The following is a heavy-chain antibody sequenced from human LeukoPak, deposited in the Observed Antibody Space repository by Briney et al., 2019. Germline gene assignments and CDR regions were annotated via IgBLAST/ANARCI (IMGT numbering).Heavy chain of an antibody. CDR3: ARVWHYDDILTGGAHYYYMDV. Sequence: PSGTLRRYCAASGFTVSSNYMSWLRQAPGKGLKGVSVIYSGGSRYYADSVKGRFTISRDNSKNALYLQMNSLRAEDTAVYYCARVWHYDDILTGGAHYYYMDVWGKGTTVTVSS. J-gene: IGHJ6*03. CDR1: GFTVSSNY. CDR2: IYSGGSR. V-gene: IGHV3-53*01. D-gene: IGHD3-9*01.